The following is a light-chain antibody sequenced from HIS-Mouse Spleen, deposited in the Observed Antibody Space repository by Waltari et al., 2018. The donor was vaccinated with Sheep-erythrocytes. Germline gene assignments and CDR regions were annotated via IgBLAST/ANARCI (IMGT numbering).Light chain of an antibody. V-gene: IGLV2-23*01. J-gene: IGLJ3*02. CDR2: EGS. CDR3: CSYAGSSTPWV. CDR1: SSDVGSYNL. Sequence: QSALTQPASVSGSPGQSITISCPGTSSDVGSYNLVSWYQQHPGKAPKLMIYEGSKRPSGVSNRFYGSKSGDTASLTISGLQAEDEADYYCCSYAGSSTPWVFGGGTKLTVL.